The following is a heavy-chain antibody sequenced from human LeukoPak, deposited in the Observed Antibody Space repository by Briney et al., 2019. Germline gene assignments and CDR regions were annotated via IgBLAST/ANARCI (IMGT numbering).Heavy chain of an antibody. J-gene: IGHJ3*02. D-gene: IGHD4-17*01. CDR3: ASTVPLDAFDI. V-gene: IGHV3-48*01. CDR2: ISSSSSTI. CDR1: GFTFSSYS. Sequence: GGSLRLSCAASGFTFSSYSMNWVRQAPGKGLEWVSYISSSSSTIYYADSVKGRFTISRDNAKNSLYLQMNSLRAEDTAVNYCASTVPLDAFDIWGQGTMVTVSS.